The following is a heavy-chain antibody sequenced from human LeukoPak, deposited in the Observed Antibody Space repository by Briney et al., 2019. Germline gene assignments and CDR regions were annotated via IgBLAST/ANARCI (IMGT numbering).Heavy chain of an antibody. CDR3: ARDRGGKVDTGAVEY. CDR2: INGDGGGV. Sequence: GGSRRLSCVGSKLTLRYYAMHWVRQAAGGGLEWVAGINGDGGGVAYADSGVGRLTISRDYAETSLYLQMNSLRPEDTALYYCARDRGGKVDTGAVEYWGQGTQVAVSS. J-gene: IGHJ4*02. CDR1: KLTLRYYA. D-gene: IGHD5-18*01. V-gene: IGHV3-9*01.